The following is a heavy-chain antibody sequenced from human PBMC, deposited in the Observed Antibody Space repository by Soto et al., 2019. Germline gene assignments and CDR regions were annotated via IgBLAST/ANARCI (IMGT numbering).Heavy chain of an antibody. Sequence: QVQLVQSGAEMKKPGSSVKVSCQSSGGTFNTYAMNWVRQAPGQGPEWVGDISPMFGAANYAPKFQGRVTMTADESRGTSYMQLSSLTSEDTALYFCAREVQVHTPAFVYWGQGTLVTVSS. J-gene: IGHJ4*02. V-gene: IGHV1-69*19. CDR2: ISPMFGAA. D-gene: IGHD3-10*01. CDR1: GGTFNTYA. CDR3: AREVQVHTPAFVY.